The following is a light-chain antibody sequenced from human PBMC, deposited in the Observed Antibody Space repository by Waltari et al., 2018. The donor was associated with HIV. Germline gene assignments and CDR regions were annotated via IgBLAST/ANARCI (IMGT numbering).Light chain of an antibody. CDR2: GNM. Sequence: QPVLTQPPSASGTPGQRVIISCSGSSPNIGRHAVSWYQPLPEATPTLLFFGNMPRSAGVPDRFSGSKSATSASLAISGLRSVDEADYSCAAWDDSLDGPVFGGGTKLTVL. CDR1: SPNIGRHA. J-gene: IGLJ2*01. CDR3: AAWDDSLDGPV. V-gene: IGLV1-44*01.